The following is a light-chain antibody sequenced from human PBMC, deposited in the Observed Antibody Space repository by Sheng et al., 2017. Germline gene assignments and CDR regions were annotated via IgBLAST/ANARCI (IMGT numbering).Light chain of an antibody. J-gene: IGKJ2*01. CDR3: QQYYTTPFT. CDR1: QSVFYSSNNENY. CDR2: WAS. Sequence: DIVMTQSPDSLAVSLGERATINCKSSQSVFYSSNNENYLAWYQHKPGQPPRLLIYWASTRESGVPDRFSGSGSGTDFTLTISSLQAEDVAVYYCQQYYTTPFTLVQGTKLEIK. V-gene: IGKV4-1*01.